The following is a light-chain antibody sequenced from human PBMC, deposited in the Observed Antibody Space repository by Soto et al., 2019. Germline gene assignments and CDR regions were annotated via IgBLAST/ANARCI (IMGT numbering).Light chain of an antibody. Sequence: DIPMTQSPSSLFASVGDRVTITCRASQSISSFLNWYQHKPGKAPYLLIYDASSLQSGVPSRFSGSGSGTDFTLTISSLQPEDFATYYCQQSYTTPCTFGQGTKLEIK. V-gene: IGKV1-39*01. CDR2: DAS. CDR1: QSISSF. J-gene: IGKJ2*02. CDR3: QQSYTTPCT.